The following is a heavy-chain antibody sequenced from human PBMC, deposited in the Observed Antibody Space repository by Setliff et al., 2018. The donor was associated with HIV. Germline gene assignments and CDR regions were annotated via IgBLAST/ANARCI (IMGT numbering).Heavy chain of an antibody. CDR3: AKHDFGEGSCFDP. CDR1: GQFISDGYY. V-gene: IGHV4-38-2*02. CDR2: VYHSGKT. Sequence: PSETLSLTCTVSGQFISDGYYWGWIRQPPGKGLEWIGSVYHSGKTYYNPSLKSRVTMSADTSKNQISLMLRSMTAADTAVYYCAKHDFGEGSCFDPWGQGSLVTVLL. D-gene: IGHD3-16*01. J-gene: IGHJ5*02.